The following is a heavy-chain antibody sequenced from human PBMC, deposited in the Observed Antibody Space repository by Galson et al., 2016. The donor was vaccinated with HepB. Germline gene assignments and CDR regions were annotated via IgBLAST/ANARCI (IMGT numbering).Heavy chain of an antibody. V-gene: IGHV3-21*01. CDR2: ISNAGSYR. D-gene: IGHD6-6*01. CDR3: ARSGGTYSSSSYYFDF. J-gene: IGHJ4*02. Sequence: SLRLSCAGSGFVFSAYGFNWIRQAPGKGLEWVSSISNAGSYRHYTDSVKGRFTISRDNDKHSLYLQMNSLRAEDTAVYYCARSGGTYSSSSYYFDFWGQGTLVAVSS. CDR1: GFVFSAYG.